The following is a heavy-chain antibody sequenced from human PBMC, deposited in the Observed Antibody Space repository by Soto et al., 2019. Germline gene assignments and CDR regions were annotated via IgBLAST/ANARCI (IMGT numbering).Heavy chain of an antibody. D-gene: IGHD3-10*01. V-gene: IGHV4-30-4*01. CDR3: ASLDRDYYGSQTTGGFAFDI. J-gene: IGHJ3*02. Sequence: QVQLQESGPGLVKPSQTLSLTCTVSGGSISSGDYYWSWIRQPPGKGLEWIGYIYYSGSTYYNTSLKSRVNIAVDTSKNQFALKLSSVTAADTAVYYCASLDRDYYGSQTTGGFAFDIWGQGTMVTVSS. CDR1: GGSISSGDYY. CDR2: IYYSGST.